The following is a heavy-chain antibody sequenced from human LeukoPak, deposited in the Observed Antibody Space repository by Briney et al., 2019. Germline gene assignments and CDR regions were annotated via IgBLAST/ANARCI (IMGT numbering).Heavy chain of an antibody. V-gene: IGHV1-69*13. CDR1: GGTFSSYA. CDR2: IIPIFGTA. Sequence: SVRVSCKASGGTFSSYAISWVRQAPGQGLEWMGGIIPIFGTANYAQKFQGRVTITADESTSTAYMELSSLRSEDTAVYYCARVVYYGSGSSPYNYYMDVWGKGTTVTIS. CDR3: ARVVYYGSGSSPYNYYMDV. J-gene: IGHJ6*03. D-gene: IGHD3-10*01.